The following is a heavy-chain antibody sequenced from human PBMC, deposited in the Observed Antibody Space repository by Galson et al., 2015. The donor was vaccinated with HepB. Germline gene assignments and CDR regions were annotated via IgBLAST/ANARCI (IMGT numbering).Heavy chain of an antibody. J-gene: IGHJ4*02. CDR1: GFTFSSYW. V-gene: IGHV3-7*03. D-gene: IGHD4-17*01. Sequence: SLRLSCAASGFTFSSYWMSWVRQAPGKGLEWVANIKQDGSEKYYVDSVKGRFTISRDNAKNSLYLQMNSLRAEDTAVYYCARDYDYGDFHGDYWGQGTLVTVSS. CDR3: ARDYDYGDFHGDY. CDR2: IKQDGSEK.